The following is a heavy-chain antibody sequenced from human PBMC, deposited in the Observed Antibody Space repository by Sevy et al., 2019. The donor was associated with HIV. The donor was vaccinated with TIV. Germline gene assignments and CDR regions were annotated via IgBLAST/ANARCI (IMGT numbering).Heavy chain of an antibody. D-gene: IGHD5-18*01. J-gene: IGHJ6*02. Sequence: SETLSLTCTVSGGSISSDNYYWTWIRQHPGKGLEWIGYIYYSGNTYYNPSLKSRVSISIDKSKNQFSLRLSSETAADTAVYYCARDHGYSNGWFPYYYYYGMDVWGQGTTVTVSS. CDR3: ARDHGYSNGWFPYYYYYGMDV. CDR2: IYYSGNT. V-gene: IGHV4-31*03. CDR1: GGSISSDNYY.